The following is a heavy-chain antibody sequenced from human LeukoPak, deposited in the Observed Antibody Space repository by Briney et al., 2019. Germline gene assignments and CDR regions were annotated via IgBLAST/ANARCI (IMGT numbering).Heavy chain of an antibody. Sequence: ASVKVSCKASGGTFSSYAISWVRQAPGQGLEWMGRIIPILGIANYAQKFQGRVTITADKSTSTAYMELSSLRSEDTAVYYCARGGKVGGYCSGGSCSGAFDIWGQGTMVTVSS. D-gene: IGHD2-15*01. V-gene: IGHV1-69*04. CDR3: ARGGKVGGYCSGGSCSGAFDI. CDR2: IIPILGIA. J-gene: IGHJ3*02. CDR1: GGTFSSYA.